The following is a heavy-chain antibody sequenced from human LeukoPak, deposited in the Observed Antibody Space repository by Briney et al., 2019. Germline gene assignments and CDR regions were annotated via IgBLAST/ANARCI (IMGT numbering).Heavy chain of an antibody. CDR2: IYPGDSDT. CDR1: GYSFTSYW. D-gene: IGHD2-2*01. J-gene: IGHJ3*02. V-gene: IGHV5-51*01. Sequence: GESLKISCKGSGYSFTSYWIGWVRQMPGKGLGGMGIIYPGDSDTRYSPSFQGRVPISPDKSISPAYLQWSSLKPSDTALYYCARPREICRSTSCEIWGVGAFDIWGQGTMVTVSS. CDR3: ARPREICRSTSCEIWGVGAFDI.